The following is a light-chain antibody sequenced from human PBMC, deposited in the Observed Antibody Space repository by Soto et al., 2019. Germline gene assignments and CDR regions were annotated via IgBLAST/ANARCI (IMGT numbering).Light chain of an antibody. Sequence: EIVLTQSPGTLSLSPGERATLSCRASQSVSSSYLAWYQQKPGQAPRLLIYGASSRGTGIPDRFSGSGSGTDFTLTISRLEPEDFAVYYCQQYGISPRTFGQGTKVEIK. V-gene: IGKV3-20*01. CDR2: GAS. CDR1: QSVSSSY. CDR3: QQYGISPRT. J-gene: IGKJ1*01.